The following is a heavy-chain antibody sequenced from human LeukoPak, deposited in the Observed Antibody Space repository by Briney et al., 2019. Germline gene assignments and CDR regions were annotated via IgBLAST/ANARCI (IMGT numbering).Heavy chain of an antibody. J-gene: IGHJ4*02. CDR1: GGSISSYY. CDR2: IYYSGST. CDR3: ARGYSSSWNYFDY. D-gene: IGHD6-13*01. V-gene: IGHV4-59*01. Sequence: SETLSLTCTVSGGSISSYYWSWIRQPPGKGLEWIGNIYYSGSTNYNPSLKSRVTISVDTSKNQFSLKLSSVTAADTAVYYCARGYSSSWNYFDYWGQGTLVTVSS.